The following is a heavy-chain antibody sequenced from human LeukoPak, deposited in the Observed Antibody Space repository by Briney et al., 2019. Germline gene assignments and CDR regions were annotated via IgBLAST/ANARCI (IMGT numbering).Heavy chain of an antibody. V-gene: IGHV4-59*01. CDR3: ARGRRGTIFGVVTSNGYLYYYYYMDV. CDR1: GGSISSYY. D-gene: IGHD3-3*01. J-gene: IGHJ6*03. CDR2: IYYSGST. Sequence: SETLSLTCTVSGGSISSYYWSWVRQPPGKGLEGIGYIYYSGSTNYNAYLTSRGTISVEKTKKQFSLKLSSVTAADTAVYYCARGRRGTIFGVVTSNGYLYYYYYMDVWGKGTTVTVSS.